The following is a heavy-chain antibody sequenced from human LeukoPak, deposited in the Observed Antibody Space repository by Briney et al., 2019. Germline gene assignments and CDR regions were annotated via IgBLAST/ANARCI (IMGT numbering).Heavy chain of an antibody. J-gene: IGHJ4*02. CDR1: GGTFSSHA. CDR2: IIPILGIA. V-gene: IGHV1-69*04. D-gene: IGHD3-22*01. CDR3: ARVEYYDSSGYYQPDY. Sequence: SVKVSCKASGGTFSSHAISWVRQAPGQGLEWMGRIIPILGIANYAQKFQGRVTITADKSTSTAYMELSSLRSEDTAVYYCARVEYYDSSGYYQPDYWGQGTLVTVSS.